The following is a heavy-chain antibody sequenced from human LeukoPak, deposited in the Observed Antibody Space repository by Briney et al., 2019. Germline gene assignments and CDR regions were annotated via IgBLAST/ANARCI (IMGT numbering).Heavy chain of an antibody. CDR3: ARDRNTVVPAAIPVPWWFDP. D-gene: IGHD2-2*01. CDR1: GYTFTSYG. Sequence: ASVKVSCKASGYTFTSYGISWVRQAPGQGLEWMGWISAYNGNTNYAQKLQGRVTMTTDTSTSTAYMELRSLRSDDTAVYYCARDRNTVVPAAIPVPWWFDPWGQGTLVTVSS. V-gene: IGHV1-18*01. CDR2: ISAYNGNT. J-gene: IGHJ5*02.